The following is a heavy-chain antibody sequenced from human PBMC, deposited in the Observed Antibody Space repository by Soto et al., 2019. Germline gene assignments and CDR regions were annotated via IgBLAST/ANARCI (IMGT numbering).Heavy chain of an antibody. V-gene: IGHV4-39*01. CDR3: GRLNREDYNTKHDWFDP. D-gene: IGHD1-20*01. CDR2: ISFGGTA. Sequence: PSETLSLTCIVSGGSVNSGTSYWAWLRQPPGKELEWIGLISFGGTAFYSVSLNSRGTMSVDTSKNQFSLRLTSVTAADTAVYYGGRLNREDYNTKHDWFDPWVQGILVAVSS. CDR1: GGSVNSGTSY. J-gene: IGHJ5*02.